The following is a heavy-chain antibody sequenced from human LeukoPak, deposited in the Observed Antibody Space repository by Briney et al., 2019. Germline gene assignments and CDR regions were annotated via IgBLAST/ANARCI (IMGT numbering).Heavy chain of an antibody. V-gene: IGHV4-34*01. J-gene: IGHJ4*02. CDR1: GGSFSAYY. CDR3: ARVGSGY. Sequence: SESLSLTCAVYGGSFSAYYWSWIRQPPGKWLESIGEINHSGSTNYNPPLKSRVNISVDTSKNQFSLKLSSVTAAATAVYYCARVGSGYWGQGTLVTVSS. D-gene: IGHD2-15*01. CDR2: INHSGST.